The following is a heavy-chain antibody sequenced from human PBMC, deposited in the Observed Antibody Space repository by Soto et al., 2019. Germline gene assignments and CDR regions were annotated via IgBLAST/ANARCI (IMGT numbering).Heavy chain of an antibody. Sequence: EVQLLESGGGLVQRGGSLRLSCAASGFTFSNYPMNWVRQAPGKGLEWVSSISAGGGSTYYADSVSGRFTISRDNSKNTLYLQMNSLRADDTAVYYCAKDPASRSLHGVFDYWGQGTLVTVSS. J-gene: IGHJ4*02. CDR2: ISAGGGST. CDR3: AKDPASRSLHGVFDY. D-gene: IGHD4-17*01. CDR1: GFTFSNYP. V-gene: IGHV3-23*01.